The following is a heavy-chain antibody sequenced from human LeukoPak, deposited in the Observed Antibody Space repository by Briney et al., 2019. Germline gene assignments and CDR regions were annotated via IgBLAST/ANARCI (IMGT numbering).Heavy chain of an antibody. Sequence: PGGSLRLSCAASGFTFSSYSMNWVRQAPGKGLEWVSSISSSSSYIYYADSVKGRFTISRDNAKNSLYLQMNSLRAEDTAVYYCARGLDILTGYYRAEYFQHWGQGTLVTVSS. CDR1: GFTFSSYS. CDR3: ARGLDILTGYYRAEYFQH. CDR2: ISSSSSYI. V-gene: IGHV3-21*01. J-gene: IGHJ1*01. D-gene: IGHD3-9*01.